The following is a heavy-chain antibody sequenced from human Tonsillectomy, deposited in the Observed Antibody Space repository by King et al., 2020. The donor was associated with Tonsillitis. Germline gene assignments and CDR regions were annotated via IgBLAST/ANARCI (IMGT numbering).Heavy chain of an antibody. D-gene: IGHD3-22*01. CDR2: IKQDGSEK. J-gene: IGHJ6*02. V-gene: IGHV3-7*01. CDR3: ARGCTYYYDSSGFYYGVSDRRGMDV. Sequence: EVQLVESGGGLVQPGGSLRLSCAASGFTFSRYWMNWVRQAPGKGLEWVANIKQDGSEKYYVDSVKGRFTISRDNAENSLYLQMNSLRGEDTAVYYCARGCTYYYDSSGFYYGVSDRRGMDVWGQGTTVTVSS. CDR1: GFTFSRYW.